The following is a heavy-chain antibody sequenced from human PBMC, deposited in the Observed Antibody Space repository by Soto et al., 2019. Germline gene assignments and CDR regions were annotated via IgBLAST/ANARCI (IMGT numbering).Heavy chain of an antibody. CDR3: AGVLAAAANYYYYYMDV. CDR1: GFTFSSYA. J-gene: IGHJ6*03. Sequence: GGSLRLSCAASGFTFSSYAMHWVRQAPGKGLEWVAAISDNGSSKYYADSVKGRFTISRDNSKNTLYLQMNSLRAEDTAVYYCAGVLAAAANYYYYYMDVWGKGTTVTSP. V-gene: IGHV3-23*01. CDR2: ISDNGSSK. D-gene: IGHD6-13*01.